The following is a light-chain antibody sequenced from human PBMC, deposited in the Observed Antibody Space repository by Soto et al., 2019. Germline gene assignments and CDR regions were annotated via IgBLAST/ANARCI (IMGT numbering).Light chain of an antibody. CDR3: YSPDSSGGI. CDR1: AFPKKY. V-gene: IGLV3-10*01. CDR2: EDT. J-gene: IGLJ2*01. Sequence: SYELTQPPSLSVSPGQTARISCSGDAFPKKYAYWYQQRSGQAPVLVIYEDTKRPSGIPERFSGSSSGTTATLTISGAHVEDEGDYFCYSPDSSGGIFGAGTKLTVL.